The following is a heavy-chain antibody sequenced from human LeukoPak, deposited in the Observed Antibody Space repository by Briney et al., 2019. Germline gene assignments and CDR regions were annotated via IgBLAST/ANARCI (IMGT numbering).Heavy chain of an antibody. CDR1: GGFFSGYY. V-gene: IGHV4-34*01. J-gene: IGHJ4*02. D-gene: IGHD3-3*01. CDR3: ARGWSRAFFDY. CDR2: INHSGST. Sequence: SETVSLTCAVYGGFFSGYYWSGIRPPPGRGLEWIGEINHSGSTNYNPSLKSRVTISADTSKNQFSLKLSSVTAADTAVYYCARGWSRAFFDYWGQGTLVTVSS.